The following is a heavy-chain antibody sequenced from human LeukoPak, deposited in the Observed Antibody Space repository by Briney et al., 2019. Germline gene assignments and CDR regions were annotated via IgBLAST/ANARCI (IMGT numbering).Heavy chain of an antibody. D-gene: IGHD6-13*01. CDR1: GYSFTSYW. CDR3: ARRAFSSSGVVHFDY. CDR2: IYPGDSDI. V-gene: IGHV5-51*01. J-gene: IGHJ4*02. Sequence: GESLKISCKGSGYSFTSYWIGWVRQMPGKGLEWMGIIYPGDSDIRYSPSFQGQVTISADKSISTAYLQWSSLKASDTAMYYCARRAFSSSGVVHFDYWGQGTLVTVSS.